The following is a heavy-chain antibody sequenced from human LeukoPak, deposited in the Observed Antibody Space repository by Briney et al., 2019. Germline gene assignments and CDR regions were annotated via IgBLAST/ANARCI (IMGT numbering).Heavy chain of an antibody. Sequence: RPSETLSLTCTVSGGSISGSYWSWIRQPPGKGLEWIGYIYYSGSTNYNPSLKSRVTISVDTSKNQFSLKLSSVTAADTAVYYCARQYASGSYNIWGQGTTITVSS. D-gene: IGHD3-10*01. CDR1: GGSISGSY. CDR2: IYYSGST. V-gene: IGHV4-59*08. J-gene: IGHJ3*02. CDR3: ARQYASGSYNI.